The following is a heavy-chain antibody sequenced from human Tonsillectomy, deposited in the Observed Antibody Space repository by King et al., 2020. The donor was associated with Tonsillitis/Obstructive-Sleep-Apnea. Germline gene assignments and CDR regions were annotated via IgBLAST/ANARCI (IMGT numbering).Heavy chain of an antibody. V-gene: IGHV3-49*04. D-gene: IGHD2-15*01. CDR2: IKSKTYGGPT. J-gene: IGHJ6*02. Sequence: EVQLVESGGDLVQPGRSLRLSCTVSGFIFGDYGMSWVRQAPGKGLEWVAFIKSKTYGGPTHYGASVEGRFTIPRDDSKSIAYLQMNSLKTEDTGVFYCTRAPLIAARYHGIYVWGQGTTVTVSS. CDR1: GFIFGDYG. CDR3: TRAPLIAARYHGIYV.